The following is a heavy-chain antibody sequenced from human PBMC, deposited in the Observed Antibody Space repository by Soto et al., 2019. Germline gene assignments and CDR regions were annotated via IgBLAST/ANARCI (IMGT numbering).Heavy chain of an antibody. CDR2: IRGSGGST. V-gene: IGHV3-23*01. CDR1: GFTFSSYA. Sequence: EVQLLESGGGLVQPGGSLRPSCAASGFTFSSYAMSWVRQAPGKGLEWVSAIRGSGGSTYYADSVKGRFTISRDNSKNTLYLQMNSLRAEDTAVYYCAKDYGDYMNWYFDLWGRGTLVTVSS. J-gene: IGHJ2*01. D-gene: IGHD4-17*01. CDR3: AKDYGDYMNWYFDL.